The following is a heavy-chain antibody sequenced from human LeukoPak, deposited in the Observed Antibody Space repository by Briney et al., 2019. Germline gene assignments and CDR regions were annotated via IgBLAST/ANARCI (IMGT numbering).Heavy chain of an antibody. Sequence: SQTLSLTCAISGDSVSSNSVTWNWIRQSPSRGLEWLGRTYYRSKWYNDYAVSVKSRITINPDTSKNQFSLQLNSVTPEDTAVYYCAREGSGYPDDAFDIWGQGTMVTVSS. CDR1: GDSVSSNSVT. V-gene: IGHV6-1*01. CDR3: AREGSGYPDDAFDI. CDR2: TYYRSKWYN. J-gene: IGHJ3*02. D-gene: IGHD3-22*01.